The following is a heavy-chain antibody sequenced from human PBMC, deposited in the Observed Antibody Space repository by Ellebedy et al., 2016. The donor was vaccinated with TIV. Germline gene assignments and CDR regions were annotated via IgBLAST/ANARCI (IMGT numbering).Heavy chain of an antibody. CDR2: IIPLVDVP. J-gene: IGHJ3*02. Sequence: SVKVSCXASGGTFNNFDINWVRQAPGQGLEWMGRIIPLVDVPNYAQKLQGGVTITADKSTRTAYMELSSLRSEDTAVYYCARRLVRTDAFDIWGQGTMVTVSS. V-gene: IGHV1-69*04. D-gene: IGHD3-9*01. CDR3: ARRLVRTDAFDI. CDR1: GGTFNNFD.